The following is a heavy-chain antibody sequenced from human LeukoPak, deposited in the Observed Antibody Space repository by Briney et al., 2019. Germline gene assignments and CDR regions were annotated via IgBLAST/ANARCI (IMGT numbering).Heavy chain of an antibody. CDR2: ISYDGSNK. J-gene: IGHJ3*02. CDR1: GFTFSSYV. V-gene: IGHV3-30*04. Sequence: GGSLRLSCAASGFTFSSYVMHWVRQAPGKGLEWVAVISYDGSNKYYADSVKGRFTISRDNSKNTLYLQMNSLRAEDTAVYYCARGYSSSWAGEDAFDIWGQGTMVTVSS. D-gene: IGHD6-13*01. CDR3: ARGYSSSWAGEDAFDI.